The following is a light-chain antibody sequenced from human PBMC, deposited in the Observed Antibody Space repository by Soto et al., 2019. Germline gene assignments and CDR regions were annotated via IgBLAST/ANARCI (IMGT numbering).Light chain of an antibody. CDR2: DVS. CDR1: SSDVGGYNY. V-gene: IGLV2-14*01. CDR3: SSYTSSSTYV. Sequence: QSELSRAGSVCRSRWQSINITCTGTSSDVGGYNYVSWYQQHPGKAPKLMIYDVSNRPSGVSNRFSGSKSGNTASLTISGLQAEDEADYYCSSYTSSSTYVFGTGTKVTVL. J-gene: IGLJ1*01.